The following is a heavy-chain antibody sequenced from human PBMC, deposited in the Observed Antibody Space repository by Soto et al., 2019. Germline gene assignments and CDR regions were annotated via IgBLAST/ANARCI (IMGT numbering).Heavy chain of an antibody. CDR2: IYSGGST. CDR3: ARGPRHDAFDI. V-gene: IGHV3-66*01. J-gene: IGHJ3*02. CDR1: GFTVSGNY. Sequence: GGSLRLSCAASGFTVSGNYMSWVRQAPGKGLEWVSVIYSGGSTYYADSLVGRFTISRDNSKNTLSLQMNSLRAEDTALYYCARGPRHDAFDIWGQGTMVTVSS.